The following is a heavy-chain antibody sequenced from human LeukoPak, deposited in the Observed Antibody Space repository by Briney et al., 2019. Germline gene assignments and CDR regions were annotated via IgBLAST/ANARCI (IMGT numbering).Heavy chain of an antibody. V-gene: IGHV3-7*01. J-gene: IGHJ4*01. Sequence: GGSLRLSCVVSGFTFTDYWMNWVRQAPGKGPEWVASIRQDGSEKTYVDSVKGRFTISRDNTKNSLSLQLNGLRAEDTAVYYCARDGTAAGLYFDLWGQGTLVTVSS. CDR1: GFTFTDYW. CDR2: IRQDGSEK. D-gene: IGHD6-13*01. CDR3: ARDGTAAGLYFDL.